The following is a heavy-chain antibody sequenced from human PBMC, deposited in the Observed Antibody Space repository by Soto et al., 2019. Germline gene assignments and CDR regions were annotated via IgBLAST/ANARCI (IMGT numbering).Heavy chain of an antibody. V-gene: IGHV1-69*02. CDR1: GGTFSSYT. CDR2: IIPILGIA. CDR3: ARAARADGDYD. D-gene: IGHD4-17*01. Sequence: QVQLVQSGAEVKKPGSSVKVSCKASGGTFSSYTISWVRQAPGQGLEWMGRIIPILGIANDAQKFQGRVRITADKSTSTAYMELSSLRSEDTAVYYCARAARADGDYDWGQGTLVTVSS. J-gene: IGHJ4*02.